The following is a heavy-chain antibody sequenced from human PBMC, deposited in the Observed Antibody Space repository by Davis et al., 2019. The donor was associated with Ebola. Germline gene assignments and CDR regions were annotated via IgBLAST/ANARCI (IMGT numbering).Heavy chain of an antibody. D-gene: IGHD5-12*01. J-gene: IGHJ4*02. CDR2: IIPIFGTA. V-gene: IGHV1-69*13. CDR3: ARGGVNIVATRGFDY. CDR1: GGTFSSYA. Sequence: SVKVSCKASGGTFSSYAISWVRQAPGQGLEWMGGIIPIFGTANYAQKFQGRVTITADESTSTAYMELSSLRSEDTAVYYCARGGVNIVATRGFDYWGQGTLVTVSS.